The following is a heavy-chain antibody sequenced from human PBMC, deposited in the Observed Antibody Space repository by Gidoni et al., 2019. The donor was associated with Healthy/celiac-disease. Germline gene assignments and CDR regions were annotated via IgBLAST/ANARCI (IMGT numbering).Heavy chain of an antibody. J-gene: IGHJ3*02. Sequence: HVQLQESGPGLLKPSQTLSLTCTISGCSISSGGYYWSWIRQHPGKGLEWIGYIYYSGSTYYNPSLKSLVTISVDTSKNQFSRKLSSGTAADTAVYYCARGFGVDAFDIWGQGTMVTVSS. CDR1: GCSISSGGYY. CDR2: IYYSGST. D-gene: IGHD3-10*01. CDR3: ARGFGVDAFDI. V-gene: IGHV4-31*01.